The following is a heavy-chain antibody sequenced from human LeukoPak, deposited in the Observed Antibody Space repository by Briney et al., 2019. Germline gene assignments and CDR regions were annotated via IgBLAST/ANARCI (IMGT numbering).Heavy chain of an antibody. J-gene: IGHJ5*02. Sequence: GGSLRLSCAASGFTFSSYAMSWVRQAPGKGLEWVSAISGSGGSTYYADSVKGRFTIPRDNSKHTLYLQMNSLRDEDTAVYYCAKDSAGSYYNWFDPWGQGTLVTVSS. CDR1: GFTFSSYA. V-gene: IGHV3-23*01. CDR2: ISGSGGST. CDR3: AKDSAGSYYNWFDP. D-gene: IGHD1-26*01.